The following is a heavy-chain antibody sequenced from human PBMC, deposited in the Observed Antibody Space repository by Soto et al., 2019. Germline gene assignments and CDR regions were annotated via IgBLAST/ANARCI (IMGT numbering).Heavy chain of an antibody. CDR1: GGSITSSSYY. V-gene: IGHV4-39*01. Sequence: PSETLSLTCTVSGGSITSSSYYWGWIRQPPGKGLEWIGGIYYSGRSYYNPSLKSRVTMSVDTSKNQFSLTLNSVTAADAAVYYCAGQRTTVVTQAYFDHWGQRTLVTVSS. CDR2: IYYSGRS. D-gene: IGHD4-17*01. CDR3: AGQRTTVVTQAYFDH. J-gene: IGHJ4*02.